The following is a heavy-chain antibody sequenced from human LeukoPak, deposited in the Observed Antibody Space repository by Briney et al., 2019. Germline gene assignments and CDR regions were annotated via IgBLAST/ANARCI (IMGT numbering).Heavy chain of an antibody. V-gene: IGHV3-23*01. D-gene: IGHD6-19*01. CDR1: GFTFSNYA. J-gene: IGHJ4*02. Sequence: GGSLRLSCAASGFTFSNYAVSWVRQAPGKGLEWVSAISGSGGSTYYADSVKGRFTISRDNSKNTLYLQMNSLRAEDTALYYCAKGTRNSGWTFVGSYWGQGTLVTVSS. CDR2: ISGSGGST. CDR3: AKGTRNSGWTFVGSY.